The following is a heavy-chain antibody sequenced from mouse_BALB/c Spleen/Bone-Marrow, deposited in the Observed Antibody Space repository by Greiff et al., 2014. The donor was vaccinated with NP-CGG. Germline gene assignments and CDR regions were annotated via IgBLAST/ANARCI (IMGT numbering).Heavy chain of an antibody. CDR1: GFNIKDTY. Sequence: VQLQQSGAELVKPGASVKLSCTASGFNIKDTYMHWVKQRPEQGLEWIGRIDPANGNTKYDAKFQGKATITADTSSNTAYLQLSSLTSEDTAVYYCAPYYYGSSQFAYWGQGTLVTVSA. CDR3: APYYYGSSQFAY. D-gene: IGHD1-1*01. J-gene: IGHJ3*01. CDR2: IDPANGNT. V-gene: IGHV14-3*02.